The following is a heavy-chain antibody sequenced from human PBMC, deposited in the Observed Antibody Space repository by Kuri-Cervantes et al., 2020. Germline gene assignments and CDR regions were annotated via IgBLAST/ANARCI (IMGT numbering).Heavy chain of an antibody. CDR2: INPSGGST. CDR1: GYTFTSYY. Sequence: ASVKVSCKASGYTFTSYYMHWVRQAPGQGLEWMGIINPSGGSTSYAQKFQGRVTMTRDTSTSTVYMELSSLRAEDTAVYYCARVGPGGFFDYWGQGTLVTVSS. D-gene: IGHD1-26*01. CDR3: ARVGPGGFFDY. J-gene: IGHJ4*02. V-gene: IGHV1-46*01.